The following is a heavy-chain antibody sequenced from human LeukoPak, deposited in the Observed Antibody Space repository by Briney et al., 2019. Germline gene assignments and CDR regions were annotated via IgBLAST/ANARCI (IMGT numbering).Heavy chain of an antibody. J-gene: IGHJ4*02. Sequence: SVKVSCKASGGTFSSYAISWVRQAPGQGLEWMGGIIPIFGTANYAQKFQGRVTITADESTSTAYMELSSLRSEDTAVYCCAREEVRGVRNFDYWGQGTLVTVSS. D-gene: IGHD3-10*01. CDR3: AREEVRGVRNFDY. CDR2: IIPIFGTA. CDR1: GGTFSSYA. V-gene: IGHV1-69*13.